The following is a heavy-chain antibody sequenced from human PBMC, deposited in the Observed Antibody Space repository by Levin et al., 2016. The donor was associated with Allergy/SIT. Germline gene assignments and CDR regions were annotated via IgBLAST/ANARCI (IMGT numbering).Heavy chain of an antibody. J-gene: IGHJ6*02. CDR3: ARFGDCSGGSCDNYYYGMDV. V-gene: IGHV4-34*01. Sequence: WIRQPPGKGLEWIGGINHSGSTNYNPSLKSRVTISVDTSKNQFSLKLSSVTAADTAVYYCARFGDCSGGSCDNYYYGMDVWGQGTTVTVSS. CDR2: INHSGST. D-gene: IGHD2-15*01.